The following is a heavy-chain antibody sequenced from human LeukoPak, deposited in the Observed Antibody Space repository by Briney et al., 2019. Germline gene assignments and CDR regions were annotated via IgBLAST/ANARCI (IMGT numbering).Heavy chain of an antibody. CDR3: AKDPATVSYFDY. D-gene: IGHD4-11*01. Sequence: ASVKVSCKASGGTFSSYAISWVRQAPGQGLEWMGGIIPIFGTANYAQKFQGRVTITADESTSTAYMELSSLRSEDTAVYYCAKDPATVSYFDYWGQGTLVTVSS. V-gene: IGHV1-69*13. CDR2: IIPIFGTA. J-gene: IGHJ4*02. CDR1: GGTFSSYA.